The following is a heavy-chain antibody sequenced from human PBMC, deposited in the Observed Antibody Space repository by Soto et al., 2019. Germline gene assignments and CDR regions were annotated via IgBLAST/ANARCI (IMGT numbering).Heavy chain of an antibody. J-gene: IGHJ6*02. V-gene: IGHV1-69*12. CDR3: ARDRGAEGAAAATHGMDV. CDR1: GGTFSSYA. Sequence: QVQLVQSGAEVKKPGSSVKVSCKASGGTFSSYAISWVRQAPGQGLEWMGGIIPIFGTANYAQKFQGRVTITADESTSTAYMELSSLRSEDMAVYYCARDRGAEGAAAATHGMDVWGQGTTVTVSS. D-gene: IGHD6-13*01. CDR2: IIPIFGTA.